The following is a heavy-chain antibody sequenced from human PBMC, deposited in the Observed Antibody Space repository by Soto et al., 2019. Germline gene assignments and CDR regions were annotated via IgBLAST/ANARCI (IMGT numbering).Heavy chain of an antibody. CDR2: MNPNRGNT. CDR3: SSQTCYSSGWYGYYYYGMDV. J-gene: IGHJ6*02. D-gene: IGHD6-19*01. Sequence: QVQLVQSGAEVKKPGASVKVSCKASGYTFTSYDINWVRHATGQGLEWMGCMNPNRGNTGYAQKCQGRVTMTRNTAISTAYKEQSSLRSEDTTVYYCSSQTCYSSGWYGYYYYGMDVWGQGTKVTVSS. CDR1: GYTFTSYD. V-gene: IGHV1-8*01.